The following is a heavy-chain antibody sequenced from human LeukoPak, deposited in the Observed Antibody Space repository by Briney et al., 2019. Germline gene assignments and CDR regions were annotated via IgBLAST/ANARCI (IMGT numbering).Heavy chain of an antibody. CDR3: ARFPRDPWRFDY. Sequence: QSGGSLRLSCAASEFTFSNYAMSWVRQAPGKGLEWVSAVSGSGGSTYYADSVKGRFTISRDNTKNSLYLQMNSLRAEDTAVYYCARFPRDPWRFDYWGQGTLVTVSS. CDR1: EFTFSNYA. CDR2: VSGSGGST. J-gene: IGHJ4*02. V-gene: IGHV3-23*01. D-gene: IGHD3-3*01.